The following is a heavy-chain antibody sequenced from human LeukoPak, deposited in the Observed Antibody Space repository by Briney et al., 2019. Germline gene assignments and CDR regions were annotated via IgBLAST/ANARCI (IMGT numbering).Heavy chain of an antibody. CDR1: GFSFSDYY. CDR2: MRRGSDVK. D-gene: IGHD6-13*01. V-gene: IGHV3-11*05. Sequence: PGGSLRLSCAGSGFSFSDYYMAGIRQAPGKGVQRISYMRRGSDVKTYADSVKGRFTISRDNDKNSLYLQMNSLTAEDTAIYYCAREVGGSRAFDVWGQGTMVTVSS. CDR3: AREVGGSRAFDV. J-gene: IGHJ3*01.